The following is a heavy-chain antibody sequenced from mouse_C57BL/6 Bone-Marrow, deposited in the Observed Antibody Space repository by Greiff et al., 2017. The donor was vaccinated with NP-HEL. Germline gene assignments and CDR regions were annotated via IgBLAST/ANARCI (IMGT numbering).Heavy chain of an antibody. CDR2: IYPGDGDT. J-gene: IGHJ2*01. D-gene: IGHD1-1*01. Sequence: VQLQQSGAELVKPGASVKISCKASGYAFSSYWMNWVKQRPGKGLEWIGQIYPGDGDTNYNGKFKGKATLTADKSSSTAYMQLSSLTSEDSAVYFCARNIYYYGSSYFDYWGQGTTLTVSS. V-gene: IGHV1-80*01. CDR3: ARNIYYYGSSYFDY. CDR1: GYAFSSYW.